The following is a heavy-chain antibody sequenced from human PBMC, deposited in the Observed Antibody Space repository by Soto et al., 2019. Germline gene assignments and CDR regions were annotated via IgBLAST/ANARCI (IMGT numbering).Heavy chain of an antibody. J-gene: IGHJ6*02. CDR2: ISYDGSNK. CDR3: AKYQLLSPYGMDV. CDR1: GFTFSSYG. D-gene: IGHD2-2*01. V-gene: IGHV3-30*18. Sequence: PGGSLRLSCAASGFTFSSYGMHWVRQAPGKGLEWVAVISYDGSNKYYADSVKGRFTISRDNSKNTLYLQMNSLRAEDTAVYYCAKYQLLSPYGMDVWGQGTTVTVSS.